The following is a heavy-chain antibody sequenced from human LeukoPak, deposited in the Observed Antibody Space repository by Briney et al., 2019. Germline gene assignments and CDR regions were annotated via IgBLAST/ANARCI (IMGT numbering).Heavy chain of an antibody. V-gene: IGHV1-2*02. Sequence: ASVKVSCKASGYTFTGYYMHWVRQAPGPGHQLMGWINPNSGATNYAQKFQGRVTMTRDTSVSTAYMELRSLGSDDTAVYYCARKHETELAEFDYWGQGSLVTVSS. CDR3: ARKHETELAEFDY. J-gene: IGHJ4*02. CDR2: INPNSGAT. CDR1: GYTFTGYY. D-gene: IGHD1-14*01.